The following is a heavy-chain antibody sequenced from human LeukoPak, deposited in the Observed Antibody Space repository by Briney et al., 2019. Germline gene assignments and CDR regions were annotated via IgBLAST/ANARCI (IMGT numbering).Heavy chain of an antibody. D-gene: IGHD2-15*01. CDR2: IYYSGST. CDR1: GGSISSYY. V-gene: IGHV4-59*01. J-gene: IGHJ4*02. Sequence: SETLSLTCTVSGGSISSYYWSWIRQSPGKGLEWIGYIYYSGSTNYNPSLKSRVTISGDTSKNQFSLKLSSVTAADTAVYYCARDRPVVVVGSIVYYDYWGQGTLVTVST. CDR3: ARDRPVVVVGSIVYYDY.